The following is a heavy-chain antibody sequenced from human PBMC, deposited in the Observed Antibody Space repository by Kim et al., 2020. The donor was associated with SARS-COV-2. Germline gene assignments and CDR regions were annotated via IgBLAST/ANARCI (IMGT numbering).Heavy chain of an antibody. V-gene: IGHV1-69*13. CDR1: GGTFSSYA. Sequence: SVKVSCKASGGTFSSYAISWVRQAPGQGLEWMGGFIPIFGTANYAQKFQGRVTITADESTSTAYMELSSLRSEDTAVYYCARDRARGDYRESWYYYYGMDVWGQGTTVTVSS. CDR3: ARDRARGDYRESWYYYYGMDV. J-gene: IGHJ6*02. D-gene: IGHD3-16*01. CDR2: FIPIFGTA.